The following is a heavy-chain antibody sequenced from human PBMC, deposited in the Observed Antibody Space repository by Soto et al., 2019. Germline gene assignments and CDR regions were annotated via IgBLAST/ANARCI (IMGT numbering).Heavy chain of an antibody. D-gene: IGHD3-3*01. CDR3: ARATFGAVLHLEA. J-gene: IGHJ6*02. CDR2: IYPSGAA. V-gene: IGHV4-30-2*01. CDR1: GASIATERYT. Sequence: PSETLSLTCAVSGASIATERYTRSWIRQPPGKGLEWIGYIYPSGAAHYNPSLKSRATISLDASRNRFSLSVGSVTAADTAVYYCARATFGAVLHLEAWGHGTTVTHSS.